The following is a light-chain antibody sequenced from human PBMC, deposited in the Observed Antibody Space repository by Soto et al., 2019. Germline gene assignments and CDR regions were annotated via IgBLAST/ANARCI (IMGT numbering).Light chain of an antibody. J-gene: IGKJ4*01. V-gene: IGKV3-11*01. CDR2: HAS. Sequence: EIVLTQSPATLSLSPGERATLSCRASQSITSSLTWYQQKPGQAPRLLIYHASTRATGIPARFSGSGSGKDFTLTISSLEPEDFAVYLCQQRSNWPLSFGGGTTVEIK. CDR3: QQRSNWPLS. CDR1: QSITSS.